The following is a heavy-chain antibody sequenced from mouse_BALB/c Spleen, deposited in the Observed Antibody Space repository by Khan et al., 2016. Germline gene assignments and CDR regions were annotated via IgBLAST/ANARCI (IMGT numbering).Heavy chain of an antibody. V-gene: IGHV3-2*02. CDR2: ISYSGST. J-gene: IGHJ2*01. CDR3: ARFGYGNYDFDY. CDR1: GYSITSDYA. D-gene: IGHD2-10*02. Sequence: EVKLEESGPGLVKPSQSLSLTCTVTGYSITSDYAWNWIRQFPGNKLEWMGYISYSGSTSYNPSLKSRISITRDTSKNQFFLQLNSVTTEDTATYYCARFGYGNYDFDYWGQGTTLTVSS.